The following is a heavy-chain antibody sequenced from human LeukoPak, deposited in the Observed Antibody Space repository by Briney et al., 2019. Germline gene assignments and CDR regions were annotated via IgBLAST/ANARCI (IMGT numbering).Heavy chain of an antibody. Sequence: SETLSLTCTVSGGSISSSSYYWGWIRQPPGKGLEWIGSIYYSGSTYYNPSLKSRVTISVDTSKNQFSLKLSSVTAADMAVYYCARAPLALYVLRYFDWLPPPNWFDPWGQGTLVTVSS. CDR1: GGSISSSSYY. J-gene: IGHJ5*02. CDR3: ARAPLALYVLRYFDWLPPPNWFDP. CDR2: IYYSGST. D-gene: IGHD3-9*01. V-gene: IGHV4-39*07.